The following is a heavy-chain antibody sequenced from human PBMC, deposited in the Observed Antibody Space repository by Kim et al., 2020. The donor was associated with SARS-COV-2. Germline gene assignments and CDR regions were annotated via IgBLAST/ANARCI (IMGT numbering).Heavy chain of an antibody. CDR3: AKSWSSAYYYDSSGYYYFDY. V-gene: IGHV3-23*01. D-gene: IGHD3-22*01. CDR2: ISGSGGST. Sequence: GGSLRLSCAASGFTFSSYAMSWVRQAPGKGLEWVSAISGSGGSTYYADSVKGRFTISRDNSKNTLYLQMNSLRAEDTAVYYCAKSWSSAYYYDSSGYYYFDYWGQGTLVTVSS. J-gene: IGHJ4*02. CDR1: GFTFSSYA.